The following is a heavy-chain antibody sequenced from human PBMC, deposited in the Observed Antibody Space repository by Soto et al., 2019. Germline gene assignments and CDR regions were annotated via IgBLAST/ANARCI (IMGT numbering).Heavy chain of an antibody. CDR1: GYTFTSYY. V-gene: IGHV1-46*01. CDR2: INPSGGST. D-gene: IGHD2-15*01. J-gene: IGHJ6*02. Sequence: ASVKVSCKASGYTFTSYYMHCVRQAPGQVLEWMGIINPSGGSTSYAQKFQGRVTMTRDTSTSTVYMELSSLRSEDTAVYYCARDSIVVVGRSYYYYGMDVWGQGTTVTVSS. CDR3: ARDSIVVVGRSYYYYGMDV.